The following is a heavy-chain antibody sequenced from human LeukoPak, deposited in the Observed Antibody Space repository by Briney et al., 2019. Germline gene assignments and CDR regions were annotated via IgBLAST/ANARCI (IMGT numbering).Heavy chain of an antibody. CDR2: INHSGST. CDR1: GGSFSGYY. J-gene: IGHJ4*02. CDR3: ARGHHRVQSFDY. D-gene: IGHD1-1*01. Sequence: SETLSLTCAVYGGSFSGYYWSWIRQPPGKGLEWIGEINHSGSTNYNPSLKSRVTMSVDTSKNQFSLKLSSVTAADTAVYYCARGHHRVQSFDYWGQGTLVTVSS. V-gene: IGHV4-34*01.